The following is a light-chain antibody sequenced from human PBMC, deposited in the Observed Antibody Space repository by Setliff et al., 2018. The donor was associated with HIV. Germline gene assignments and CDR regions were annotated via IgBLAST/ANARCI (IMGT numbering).Light chain of an antibody. Sequence: QSVLTQPASVSGSPGQSITISCTGTSSDIGGYNYVSWYQQHPGKAPKLMVYDVSQRPSGVSNRFSGSKSGNTASLTISGLQAEDEADYYRSSYTSSSTLVFGGGTKVTVL. CDR3: SSYTSSSTLV. J-gene: IGLJ2*01. CDR1: SSDIGGYNY. CDR2: DVS. V-gene: IGLV2-14*01.